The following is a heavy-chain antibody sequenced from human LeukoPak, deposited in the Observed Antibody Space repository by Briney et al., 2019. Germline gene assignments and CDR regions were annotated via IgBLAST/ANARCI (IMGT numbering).Heavy chain of an antibody. V-gene: IGHV3-30*18. CDR3: AKPRAFGGVIVIPFDY. Sequence: RPGGSLRLSCAASGFTFSSYGMHWVRQAPGKGLEWVAVISYDGSNKYYADSVKGRFTISRDNSKNTLYLQMNSLRAEDTAVYYCAKPRAFGGVIVIPFDYWGQGTLVTVSS. CDR1: GFTFSSYG. CDR2: ISYDGSNK. J-gene: IGHJ4*02. D-gene: IGHD3-16*02.